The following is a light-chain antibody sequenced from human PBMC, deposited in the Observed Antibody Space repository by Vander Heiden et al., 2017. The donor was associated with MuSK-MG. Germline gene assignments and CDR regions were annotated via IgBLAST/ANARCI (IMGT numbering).Light chain of an antibody. CDR2: DVT. CDR3: NSYTSSSTV. Sequence: QSALTQPASVSGSPGQSLTISCTGTSSDVGAYSYVSWYQQHPGKAPKLMIYDVTYRPSGVSNRFSGSKSGNTAFLTISGLQAEDEADYYCNSYTSSSTVFGTGTKVTVL. CDR1: SSDVGAYSY. J-gene: IGLJ1*01. V-gene: IGLV2-14*03.